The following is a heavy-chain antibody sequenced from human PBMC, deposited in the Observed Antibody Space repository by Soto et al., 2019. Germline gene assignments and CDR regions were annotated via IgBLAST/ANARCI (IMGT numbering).Heavy chain of an antibody. CDR1: GYTFTSYD. CDR2: MNPNSGNT. J-gene: IGHJ6*02. Sequence: GASVKVSCKASGYTFTSYDINWVRQATGQGLEWMGWMNPNSGNTGYAQKFQGRVTMTRNTSISTAYMELSSLRSEDTAVYYCARGGYSSSYGPDYGMDVWGQGTTVTVSS. V-gene: IGHV1-8*01. D-gene: IGHD6-13*01. CDR3: ARGGYSSSYGPDYGMDV.